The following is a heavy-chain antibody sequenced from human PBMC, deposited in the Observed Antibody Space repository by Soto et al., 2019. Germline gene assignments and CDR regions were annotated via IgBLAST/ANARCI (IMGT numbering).Heavy chain of an antibody. CDR1: GYTFTSYG. J-gene: IGHJ5*02. CDR2: ISAYNGNT. V-gene: IGHV1-18*01. Sequence: QVQLVQSGAEVKKPGASVKVSCKASGYTFTSYGISWVRQAPGQGLEWMGWISAYNGNTNYAQKLQGRVTMTTDTPMSTSHMELKILIYYDTAGYDRARGGGGGDYDWIDPWGQGTLVTVSS. CDR3: ARGGGGGDYDWIDP. D-gene: IGHD2-21*02.